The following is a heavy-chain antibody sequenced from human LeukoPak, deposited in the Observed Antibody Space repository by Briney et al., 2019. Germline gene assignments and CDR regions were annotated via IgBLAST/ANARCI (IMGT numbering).Heavy chain of an antibody. V-gene: IGHV3-21*01. CDR3: AKEGRGWFET. J-gene: IGHJ5*02. Sequence: GGSLRLSCAASGCAFNNYNISWVRQAPGKGLEWVSSISGTNTYIYYADSVKGRFTISRDNAKNSLYLQMNSLRVEDSAVYYCAKEGRGWFETWGQGTLVTVSS. CDR2: ISGTNTYI. CDR1: GCAFNNYN.